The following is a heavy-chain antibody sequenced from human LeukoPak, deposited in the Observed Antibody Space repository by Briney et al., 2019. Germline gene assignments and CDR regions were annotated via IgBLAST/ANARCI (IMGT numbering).Heavy chain of an antibody. CDR2: INWNGGST. V-gene: IGHV3-20*01. Sequence: GGSLRLSCAASGFTFDDYGMSWVRQAPGKGLEWVSGINWNGGSTGYADSVKGRFTISRDNAKNSLYLQMNSLRAEDTALYHCARDGKRGFGELTFNYYYYGMDVWGQGTTVTVSS. D-gene: IGHD3-10*01. J-gene: IGHJ6*02. CDR1: GFTFDDYG. CDR3: ARDGKRGFGELTFNYYYYGMDV.